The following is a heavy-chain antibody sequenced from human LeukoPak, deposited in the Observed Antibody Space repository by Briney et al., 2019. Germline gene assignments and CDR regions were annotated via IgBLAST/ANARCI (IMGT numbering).Heavy chain of an antibody. CDR3: ARGRVLRFLEWLLDRYGMDV. D-gene: IGHD3-3*01. Sequence: ASVKVSCKASGYTFTSYDINWVRQATGQGLEWMGWMNPNSGNTGYAQKFQGRVTMTRSTSISTAYMELSSLRSEDTAVYYCARGRVLRFLEWLLDRYGMDVWGQGTTVTVSS. J-gene: IGHJ6*02. CDR2: MNPNSGNT. V-gene: IGHV1-8*01. CDR1: GYTFTSYD.